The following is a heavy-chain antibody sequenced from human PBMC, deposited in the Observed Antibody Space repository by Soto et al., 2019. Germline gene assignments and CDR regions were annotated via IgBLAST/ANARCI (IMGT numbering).Heavy chain of an antibody. Sequence: EVQVSESGGGLVQPGGSLRHSCATSGFTFSHYPMNWVRQAPGKGLEWVSGISAGGDRTYYADSVKGRFTIFRDNSKNSVSLQMNSLRVEDTAVYYCARRVWGQGTLVTVSS. J-gene: IGHJ4*02. CDR3: ARRV. V-gene: IGHV3-23*01. CDR1: GFTFSHYP. CDR2: ISAGGDRT.